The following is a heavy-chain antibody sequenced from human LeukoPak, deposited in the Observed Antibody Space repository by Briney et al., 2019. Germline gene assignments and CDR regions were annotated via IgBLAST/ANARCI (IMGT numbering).Heavy chain of an antibody. D-gene: IGHD4-23*01. J-gene: IGHJ3*02. V-gene: IGHV3-20*04. CDR3: ARVYDYGGNYAFDI. Sequence: PGGSLRLSCAASGFTFDDYGMSWVRQAPGKGLEWVSGIKWNGGSTGYADSVKGRFTISRDNAKNSLYLQMNSLRAEDTALYYCARVYDYGGNYAFDIWGQGTMVTVSS. CDR1: GFTFDDYG. CDR2: IKWNGGST.